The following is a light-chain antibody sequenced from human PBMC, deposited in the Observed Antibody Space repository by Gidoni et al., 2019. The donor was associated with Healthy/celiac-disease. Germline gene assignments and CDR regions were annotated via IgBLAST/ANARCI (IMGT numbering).Light chain of an antibody. CDR1: QSVSSSY. J-gene: IGKJ1*01. Sequence: EIVLPQSPGTLSLSPGERAPLSCRASQSVSSSYLAWYQQKPGQAPRLLIYGASSRATGIPDRCSGSGSGTDFTLTISRLEPEDFAVYYCQQYGSSPPWTFGQXTKVEIK. CDR3: QQYGSSPPWT. CDR2: GAS. V-gene: IGKV3-20*01.